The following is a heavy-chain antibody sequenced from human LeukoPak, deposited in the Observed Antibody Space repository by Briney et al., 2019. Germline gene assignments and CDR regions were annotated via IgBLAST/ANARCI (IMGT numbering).Heavy chain of an antibody. D-gene: IGHD6-13*01. CDR1: GFSFSSYA. V-gene: IGHV3-30-3*01. CDR2: ISYDGSNK. J-gene: IGHJ4*02. CDR3: ARDLIRYLAAAGHGY. Sequence: GGSLTLSCAAYGFSFSSYAMHWVRQAPGKGLEWVAVISYDGSNKYYADSVKGRFTISRDNSNNTPYLQMNSLRAEDTAVYYCARDLIRYLAAAGHGYWGQGTLVTVSS.